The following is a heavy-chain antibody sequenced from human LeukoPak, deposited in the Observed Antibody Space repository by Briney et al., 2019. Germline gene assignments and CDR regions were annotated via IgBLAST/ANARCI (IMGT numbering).Heavy chain of an antibody. V-gene: IGHV1-18*01. J-gene: IGHJ4*02. D-gene: IGHD6-19*01. CDR1: GYTFTSYG. Sequence: WASVKVSCKASGYTFTSYGISWVRQAPGQGLEWMGWISAYNGNTNYAQKLQGRVTMTTDTSTSTAYMELRSLRSDDTAVYYCARDRRAVAGTFLFDYWGQGTLVTVSS. CDR3: ARDRRAVAGTFLFDY. CDR2: ISAYNGNT.